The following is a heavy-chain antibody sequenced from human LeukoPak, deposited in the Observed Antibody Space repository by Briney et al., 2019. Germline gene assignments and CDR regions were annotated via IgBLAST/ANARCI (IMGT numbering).Heavy chain of an antibody. J-gene: IGHJ6*02. D-gene: IGHD5-18*01. CDR2: IYYSGST. CDR3: ARGDRLERGYSYGNRVYYYYYGMDV. V-gene: IGHV4-39*07. CDR1: GGSISSSGYY. Sequence: PSETLSLTCTVSGGSISSSGYYWGWIRQPPGKGLEWIGSIYYSGSTYYNPSLKSRVTISVDTSKNQFSLKLSSVTAADTAVYYCARGDRLERGYSYGNRVYYYYYGMDVWGQGTTVTVSS.